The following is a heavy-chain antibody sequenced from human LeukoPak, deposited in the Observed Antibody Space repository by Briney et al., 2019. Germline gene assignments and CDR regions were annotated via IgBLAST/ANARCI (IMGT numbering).Heavy chain of an antibody. CDR3: ARGLGQYYDTSDNWFDP. Sequence: GGSLRLSCAASGFTFSNYWMHWVRQAPGKGLVWVSRINSDGINTSYADSVKGRFTISRDNAKNTLNLQMNSLRAEDTAVYYCARGLGQYYDTSDNWFDPWGQGTLVTVSS. D-gene: IGHD3-22*01. CDR1: GFTFSNYW. CDR2: INSDGINT. J-gene: IGHJ5*02. V-gene: IGHV3-74*01.